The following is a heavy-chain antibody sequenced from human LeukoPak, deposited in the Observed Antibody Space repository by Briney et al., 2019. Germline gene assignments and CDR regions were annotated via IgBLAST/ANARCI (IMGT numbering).Heavy chain of an antibody. CDR3: ARVRSMPTGFNWFDP. D-gene: IGHD1-14*01. Sequence: GASVKVSCKASGYTFTSYYMHWVRQAPGQGLEWMGIINPSGGSTSYAQKFQGRVTMTRDTSTSTVYMELSSLRSEDTAVYYCARVRSMPTGFNWFDPWGQGTLVTVSS. CDR2: INPSGGST. V-gene: IGHV1-46*01. CDR1: GYTFTSYY. J-gene: IGHJ5*02.